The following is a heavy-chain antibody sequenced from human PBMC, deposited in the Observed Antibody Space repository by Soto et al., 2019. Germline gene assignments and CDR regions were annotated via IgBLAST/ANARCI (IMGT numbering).Heavy chain of an antibody. CDR1: GLTFSLYG. Sequence: PGGSLRLSCAVSGLTFSLYGMHWVRQAPGKGLEWVAFISYEGRNKYYADSVKGRFTISRDNSKNTLSLQLDSLRPEGKDVYYCAKGRDSTLLRWQYFDNWGQGTQVAVS. CDR3: AKGRDSTLLRWQYFDN. D-gene: IGHD2-15*01. V-gene: IGHV3-30*18. CDR2: ISYEGRNK. J-gene: IGHJ4*02.